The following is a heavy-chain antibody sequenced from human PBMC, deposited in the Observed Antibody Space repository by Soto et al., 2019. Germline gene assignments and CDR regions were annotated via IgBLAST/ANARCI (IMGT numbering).Heavy chain of an antibody. CDR1: GGTFSSYS. V-gene: IGHV1-69*01. Sequence: QVQLVQSGAEVKKPGSSVKVSCKASGGTFSSYSINWVRQAPGQGLEWMGGIIPIFGTANYAQKFQGRVTLTADESTSTAYLELSSLRNEYTAVYYCARPFQSWPGGWYFDLWGRGTLVTVSS. D-gene: IGHD3-16*01. CDR2: IIPIFGTA. J-gene: IGHJ2*01. CDR3: ARPFQSWPGGWYFDL.